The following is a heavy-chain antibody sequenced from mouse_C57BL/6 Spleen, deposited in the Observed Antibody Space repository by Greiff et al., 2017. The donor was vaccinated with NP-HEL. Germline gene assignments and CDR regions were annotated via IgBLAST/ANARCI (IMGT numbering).Heavy chain of an antibody. Sequence: EVQLVESGGDLVKPGGSLKLSCAASGFTFSSYGMSWVRQTPDKRLEWVATISSGGSYTYYPDSVKGRFTISRDNAKNTLYLQMSSLKSEDTAMYYCARSSSLGRDFDYWGQGTTLTVSS. CDR2: ISSGGSYT. V-gene: IGHV5-6*01. D-gene: IGHD4-1*01. CDR3: ARSSSLGRDFDY. CDR1: GFTFSSYG. J-gene: IGHJ2*01.